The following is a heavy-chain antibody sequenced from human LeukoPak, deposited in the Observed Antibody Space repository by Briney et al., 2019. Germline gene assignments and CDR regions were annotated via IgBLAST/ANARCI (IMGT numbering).Heavy chain of an antibody. CDR2: IRSKADSYAT. D-gene: IGHD3-22*01. V-gene: IGHV3-73*01. Sequence: PGGSLRLSCAASGFTFSGSAMHWVRQASGKGLEWVGRIRSKADSYATAYAASVKGRFTIFRDDSKNTAYLQMNSLKAEDTAVYYCTSYHYYDSSGYQPDYWGQGTLVTVSS. CDR1: GFTFSGSA. CDR3: TSYHYYDSSGYQPDY. J-gene: IGHJ4*02.